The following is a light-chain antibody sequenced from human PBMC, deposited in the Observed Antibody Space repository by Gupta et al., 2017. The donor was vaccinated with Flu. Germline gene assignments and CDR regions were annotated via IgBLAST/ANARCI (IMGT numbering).Light chain of an antibody. V-gene: IGLV2-14*01. CDR1: SSDVGAYNY. CDR2: EVT. CDR3: SSLTSRNIYV. J-gene: IGLJ1*01. Sequence: QSAPTQPASVSGSPGQSITISCTGTSSDVGAYNYVSWFQHHPGKAHKLIIYEVTNRPSGVANRFSGSKSGNSASLTISGLQAEDEADYYCSSLTSRNIYVFGTGTKVTVL.